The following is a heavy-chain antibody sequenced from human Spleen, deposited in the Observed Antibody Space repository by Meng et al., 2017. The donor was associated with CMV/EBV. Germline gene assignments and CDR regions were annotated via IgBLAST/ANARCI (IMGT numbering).Heavy chain of an antibody. D-gene: IGHD3-10*01. CDR2: ISSSSSYI. CDR3: ASGRSGVADY. V-gene: IGHV3-21*01. Sequence: GGSLRLSCAASGFTFSSYAMSWVRQAPGKGLEWVSSISSSSSYIYYADSVKGRFTISRDNAKNSLYLQMNSLRAEDTAVYYCASGRSGVADYWGQGTLVTVSS. J-gene: IGHJ4*02. CDR1: GFTFSSYA.